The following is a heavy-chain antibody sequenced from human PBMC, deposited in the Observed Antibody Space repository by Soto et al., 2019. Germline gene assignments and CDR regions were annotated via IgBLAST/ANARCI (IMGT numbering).Heavy chain of an antibody. CDR3: ARDIGSYDSSGYYYCLDY. J-gene: IGHJ4*02. CDR2: ISYDGSNK. D-gene: IGHD3-22*01. Sequence: GGSLRLSCAASGFTFSSYAMHWVRQAPGKGLEWVAVISYDGSNKYYADSVKGRFTISRDNSKNTLYLQMNSLRAEDTAVYYCARDIGSYDSSGYYYCLDYWGQGTLVTVS. V-gene: IGHV3-30-3*01. CDR1: GFTFSSYA.